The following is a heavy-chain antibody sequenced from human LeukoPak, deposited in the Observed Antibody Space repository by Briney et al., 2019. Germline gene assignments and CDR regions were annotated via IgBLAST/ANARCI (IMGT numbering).Heavy chain of an antibody. CDR2: IYSGGST. CDR1: GFTVSSNY. Sequence: GGSLRLSCAASGFTVSSNYMSWDRQAPGKGLEWVSVIYSGGSTYYADSVKGRFTISRDNSKNTLYLQMNSLRAEDTAVYYCAREKYYDFWSGSPYNWFDPWGQGTLVTVSS. CDR3: AREKYYDFWSGSPYNWFDP. V-gene: IGHV3-66*01. D-gene: IGHD3-3*01. J-gene: IGHJ5*02.